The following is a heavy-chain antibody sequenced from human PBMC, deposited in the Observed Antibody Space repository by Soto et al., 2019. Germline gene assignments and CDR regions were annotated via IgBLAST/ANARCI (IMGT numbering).Heavy chain of an antibody. V-gene: IGHV3-33*01. CDR3: ARTNSSCLLTKFDY. CDR2: IWYDGSNK. J-gene: IGHJ4*02. Sequence: QVQLVESGGGVVQPGRSLRLSCAASGFTFSSYGMHWVRQAPGKGLEWVAIIWYDGSNKYYANSVKGRFAISRDNSKNTLDLQMNSLRGEDTAVYYWARTNSSCLLTKFDYWGQGTLVTVSS. CDR1: GFTFSSYG. D-gene: IGHD6-19*01.